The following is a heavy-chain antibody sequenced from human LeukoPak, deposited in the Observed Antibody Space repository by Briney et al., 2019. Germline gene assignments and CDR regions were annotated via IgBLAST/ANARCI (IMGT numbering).Heavy chain of an antibody. V-gene: IGHV4-61*01. J-gene: IGHJ6*03. CDR1: GGSVSSGSYY. CDR3: ARDGTYSSSWTHYYYYYMDV. Sequence: RPSETLSLTCTVSGGSVSSGSYYWGWTRQPPGKGLEWIGYIYYSGSTNYNPSLKSRVTISVDTSKNQFSLKLSSVTAADTAVYYCARDGTYSSSWTHYYYYYMDVWGKGTTVTVSS. D-gene: IGHD6-13*01. CDR2: IYYSGST.